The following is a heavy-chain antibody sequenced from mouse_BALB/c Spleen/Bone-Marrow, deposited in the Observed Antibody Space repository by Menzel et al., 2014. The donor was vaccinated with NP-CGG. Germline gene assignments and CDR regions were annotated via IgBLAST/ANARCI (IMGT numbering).Heavy chain of an antibody. V-gene: IGHV2-6-7*01. CDR3: ARFTTVVPFDY. J-gene: IGHJ2*01. D-gene: IGHD1-1*01. Sequence: VKLMESGPGLVSPSQRLSIPCTVSGFSLTAYGLNWVRQPPGKGLEWLGMIRGDGTTDYNSALRSRLSISKDNSKSQVFLKMNSLQADDIARYYCARFTTVVPFDYWGQGTTLTVSS. CDR2: IRGDGTT. CDR1: GFSLTAYG.